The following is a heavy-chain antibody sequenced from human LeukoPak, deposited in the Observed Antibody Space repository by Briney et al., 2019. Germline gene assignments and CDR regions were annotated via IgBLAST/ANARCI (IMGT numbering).Heavy chain of an antibody. Sequence: PGGSPRLSCAASGFTFSSHWMHWVRQVPGKGLEWVSRVSTDGTNTYYADSVKGRFIISRDNAKNTLYLQMSSLRLEDTALYYCVRGLAPYYGFFDDWGQGSFVTVSS. J-gene: IGHJ4*02. CDR1: GFTFSSHW. D-gene: IGHD3-10*01. CDR2: VSTDGTNT. V-gene: IGHV3-74*01. CDR3: VRGLAPYYGFFDD.